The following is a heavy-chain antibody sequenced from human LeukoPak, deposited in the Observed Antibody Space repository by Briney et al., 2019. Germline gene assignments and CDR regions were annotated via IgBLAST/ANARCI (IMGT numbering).Heavy chain of an antibody. CDR3: AKDSSGLNHFAY. Sequence: GGSLRLSCAASGFTFSSYAMSWVRQAPGKGLEWVPAISGSGGSTYYADSVKGRFTISRDNSKNTLYLRMNSLRAEDTAVYYCAKDSSGLNHFAYWGQGTLVTVSS. CDR1: GFTFSSYA. J-gene: IGHJ4*02. D-gene: IGHD6-19*01. CDR2: ISGSGGST. V-gene: IGHV3-23*01.